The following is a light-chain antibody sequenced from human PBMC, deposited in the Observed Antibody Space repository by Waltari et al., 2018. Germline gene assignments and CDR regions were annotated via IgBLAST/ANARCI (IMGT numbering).Light chain of an antibody. CDR2: AAS. J-gene: IGKJ1*01. Sequence: IVMTQSPSSLSASTGDRVTITCRASQGISSYLAWYQQKPGKAPKLLIYAASTLQSGVPSRFSGSGSGTDFTLTISCLQSEDFATYYCQQYYSYPRTFGQGTKVEIK. V-gene: IGKV1-8*01. CDR3: QQYYSYPRT. CDR1: QGISSY.